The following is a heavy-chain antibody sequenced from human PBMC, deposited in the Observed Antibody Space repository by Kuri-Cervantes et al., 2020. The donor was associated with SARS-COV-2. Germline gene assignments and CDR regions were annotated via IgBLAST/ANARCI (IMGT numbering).Heavy chain of an antibody. CDR1: GYTFTGYY. CDR2: INPNSGGT. CDR3: ARVLGSSTSCYWD. D-gene: IGHD2-2*01. Sequence: ASVKVSCKASGYTFTGYYMHWVRQAPGQGLEWMGWINPNSGGTNYAQKFQGRVTMTRDTSISTAYMELGRLRPDDTAVYYCARVLGSSTSCYWDWGQGTLVTVSS. V-gene: IGHV1-2*02. J-gene: IGHJ4*02.